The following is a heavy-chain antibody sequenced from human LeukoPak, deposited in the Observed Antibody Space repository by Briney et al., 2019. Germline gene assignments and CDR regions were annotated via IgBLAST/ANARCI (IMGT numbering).Heavy chain of an antibody. J-gene: IGHJ6*02. CDR2: INHSGST. CDR3: ARGRTVTPRRYYYYGMDV. Sequence: SETLSLTCAVYGGSFSGYYWSWIRPPPGKGLEWIGEINHSGSTNYNPSLKSRVTISVDTSKNQFSLKLSSVTAADTAVYYCARGRTVTPRRYYYYGMDVWGQGTTVTVSS. CDR1: GGSFSGYY. D-gene: IGHD4-17*01. V-gene: IGHV4-34*01.